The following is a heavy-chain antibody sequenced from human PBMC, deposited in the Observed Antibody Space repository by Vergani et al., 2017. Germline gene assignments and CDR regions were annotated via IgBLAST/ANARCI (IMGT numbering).Heavy chain of an antibody. J-gene: IGHJ1*01. Sequence: QVQLVQSGAEVKKPGASVKVSCKASGYTLTGYYMHWVRQAPGQGLEWMGWINPNSGGTNYAQKFQGRVTMTRDTSISTAYMELSRLRSDDTAVYYCARAGNYYDSSVVLQHWGQGTLVTVSS. V-gene: IGHV1-2*02. CDR2: INPNSGGT. CDR1: GYTLTGYY. D-gene: IGHD3-22*01. CDR3: ARAGNYYDSSVVLQH.